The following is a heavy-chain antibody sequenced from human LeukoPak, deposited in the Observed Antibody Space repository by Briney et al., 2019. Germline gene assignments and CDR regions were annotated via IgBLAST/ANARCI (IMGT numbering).Heavy chain of an antibody. V-gene: IGHV3-30*18. CDR1: GVTLSTYA. CDR2: ISYDGSNK. Sequence: GGSLRLSCAASGVTLSTYAMSWARQAPGKGLEWVSVISYDGSNKYFADSVKGRFTISRDNSKYTLYLQMNSLRAEDTAVYYCANAIENDGFDIWGQGTMVTVSS. D-gene: IGHD5-24*01. CDR3: ANAIENDGFDI. J-gene: IGHJ3*02.